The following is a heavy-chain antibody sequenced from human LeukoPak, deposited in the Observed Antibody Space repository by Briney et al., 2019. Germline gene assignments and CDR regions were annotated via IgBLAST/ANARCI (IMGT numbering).Heavy chain of an antibody. CDR1: GYSISSGYY. D-gene: IGHD2-8*01. J-gene: IGHJ5*02. CDR3: ARAMVYVLNWFDP. CDR2: IYHSGST. V-gene: IGHV4-38-2*01. Sequence: SETLSLTCAASGYSISSGYYWGWIRQPPGKGLEWIGSIYHSGSTYYNPSLKSRVTISVDTSKNQFSLELSSVTAADTAVYYCARAMVYVLNWFDPWGQGTLVTVSS.